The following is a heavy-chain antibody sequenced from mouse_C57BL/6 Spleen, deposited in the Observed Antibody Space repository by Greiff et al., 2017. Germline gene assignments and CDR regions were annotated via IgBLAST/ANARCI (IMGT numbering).Heavy chain of an antibody. V-gene: IGHV2-2*01. J-gene: IGHJ3*01. CDR1: GFSLTSYG. Sequence: QVQLQQSGPGLVQPSQSLSITCTVSGFSLTSYGVHWVRQSPGKGLEWLGVLWSGGSTDYNAAFISRLSISKDNSKSQVFFKMNSLQADDTAIYYCARNSPVAYWGQGTLVTVSA. CDR3: ARNSPVAY. D-gene: IGHD6-1*01. CDR2: LWSGGST.